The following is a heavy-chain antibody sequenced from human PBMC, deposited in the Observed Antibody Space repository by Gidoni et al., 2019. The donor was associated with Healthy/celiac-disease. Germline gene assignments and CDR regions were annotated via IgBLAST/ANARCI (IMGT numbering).Heavy chain of an antibody. V-gene: IGHV1-46*01. CDR1: GYTFTSYY. CDR3: ARGSADYDFWSGYYKGPFY. D-gene: IGHD3-3*01. Sequence: QVQLVQSGAEVKKPGASVKVSCKASGYTFTSYYMHWVRQAPGQGLEWMGIINPSGGSTSYAQKFQGRVSMTRDTSTSTVYMELSSLRSEDTAVYYCARGSADYDFWSGYYKGPFYWGQGTLVTVSS. CDR2: INPSGGST. J-gene: IGHJ4*02.